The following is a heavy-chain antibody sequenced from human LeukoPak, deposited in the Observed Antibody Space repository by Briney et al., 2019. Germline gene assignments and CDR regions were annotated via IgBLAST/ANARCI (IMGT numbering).Heavy chain of an antibody. CDR3: AKVRSSGCLDCYFDY. CDR1: GFTFSSYG. V-gene: IGHV3-30*18. Sequence: GGSLRLSCAASGFTFSSYGMHWVRQAPGKGLEWVAVFSYDGSNKYYADSVKGRFTISRDNSKNTVYLQVNSLRAEDTAVYYCAKVRSSGCLDCYFDYWGRGTLVTVYS. CDR2: FSYDGSNK. J-gene: IGHJ4*02. D-gene: IGHD6-19*01.